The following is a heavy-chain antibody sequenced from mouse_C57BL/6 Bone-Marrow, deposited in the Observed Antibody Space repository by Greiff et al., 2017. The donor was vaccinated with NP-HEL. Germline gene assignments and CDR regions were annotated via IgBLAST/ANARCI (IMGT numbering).Heavy chain of an antibody. V-gene: IGHV1-81*01. CDR1: GYTFTSYG. CDR2: IYPRSGNT. CDR3: ARGGSGDAMDY. Sequence: VQLQESGAELARPGASVKLSCKASGYTFTSYGISWLKQRTGQGLEWIGEIYPRSGNTYYNEKFKGKATLTADKSSSTAYMEIRSLTSEDSAVYFCARGGSGDAMDYWGQGTSVTVSS. J-gene: IGHJ4*01. D-gene: IGHD3-1*01.